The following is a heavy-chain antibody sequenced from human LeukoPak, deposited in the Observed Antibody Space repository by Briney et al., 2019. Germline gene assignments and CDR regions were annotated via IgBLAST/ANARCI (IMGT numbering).Heavy chain of an antibody. D-gene: IGHD2-21*02. CDR1: GYTFSSYG. V-gene: IGHV1-18*01. CDR2: ISAYNANT. J-gene: IGHJ4*02. CDR3: ARGSATASYFDF. Sequence: ASVKVSCKISGYTFSSYGISWVRQAPGQGLEWMGWISAYNANTHYAQRLQGRVTMTTDTSTNTAYMELRSLKSDDTAVYYCARGSATASYFDFWGQGTLVTVSS.